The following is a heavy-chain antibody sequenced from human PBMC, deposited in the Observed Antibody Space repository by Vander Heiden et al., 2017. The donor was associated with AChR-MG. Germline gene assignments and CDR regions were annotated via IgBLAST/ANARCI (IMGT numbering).Heavy chain of an antibody. J-gene: IGHJ6*02. CDR2: IWYDGSNK. CDR1: GFTFSSYG. V-gene: IGHV3-33*01. CDR3: ARENGYNIYYGMDV. Sequence: QVQLVESGGGVVQPGRSLRLSCAASGFTFSSYGMHWVRQAPGKGLEWVAVIWYDGSNKYYADSVKGRFTISRDNSKNTLYLQMNSLRAEDTAVYYCARENGYNIYYGMDVWGQGTTVTVSS. D-gene: IGHD5-12*01.